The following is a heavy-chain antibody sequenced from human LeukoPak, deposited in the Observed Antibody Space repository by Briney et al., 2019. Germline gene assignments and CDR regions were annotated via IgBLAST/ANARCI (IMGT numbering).Heavy chain of an antibody. CDR1: GFTFSSYE. CDR2: TSSSGSTI. J-gene: IGHJ6*02. D-gene: IGHD4-11*01. V-gene: IGHV3-48*03. Sequence: PGGSLRLSCAASGFTFSSYEMNWVRQAPGKGLEWVSYTSSSGSTIYYADSVKGRFTISRDNAKNSLYLQMNSLRAEDTAVYYCARFHDYSNYGRYYYYGMDVWGQGTTVTASS. CDR3: ARFHDYSNYGRYYYYGMDV.